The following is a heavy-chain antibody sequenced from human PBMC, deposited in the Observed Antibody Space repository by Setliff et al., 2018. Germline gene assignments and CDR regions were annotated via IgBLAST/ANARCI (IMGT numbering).Heavy chain of an antibody. Sequence: PSETLSLTCTVSGDSISSGYYYWTWIRQSAGKGLEWIGHFYTSGNTNYNPSLKSRVTISVDTSKNQFSLKLSSVTAADTAVYSCARDLLVVAATPGAFDIWGQGTMVTVSS. CDR3: ARDLLVVAATPGAFDI. V-gene: IGHV4-61*09. D-gene: IGHD2-15*01. J-gene: IGHJ3*02. CDR1: GDSISSGYYY. CDR2: FYTSGNT.